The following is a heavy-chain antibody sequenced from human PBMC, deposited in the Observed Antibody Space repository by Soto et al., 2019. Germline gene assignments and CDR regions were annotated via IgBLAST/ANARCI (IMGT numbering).Heavy chain of an antibody. CDR3: ARRLDDRADEGFDV. Sequence: QVHLVQSGAEVRKPGSSVKFSCKTSGGTFSTYTIYWVRQAPGQGLEWMGRIIPLFGTTKYAQNFQDRVTSTAEESTSTTYMELSSLRAEDTAVYYCARRLDDRADEGFDVWGEGTAVTVSA. J-gene: IGHJ3*01. V-gene: IGHV1-69*18. CDR1: GGTFSTYT. CDR2: IIPLFGTT. D-gene: IGHD3-16*01.